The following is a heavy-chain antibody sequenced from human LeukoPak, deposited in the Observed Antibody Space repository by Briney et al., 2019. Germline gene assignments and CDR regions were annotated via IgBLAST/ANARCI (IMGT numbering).Heavy chain of an antibody. CDR3: ARVDCSGGSCYAFDI. V-gene: IGHV4-59*01. CDR2: IYYSGST. CDR1: GGSISSYS. D-gene: IGHD2-15*01. Sequence: PSETLSLTCTVSGGSISSYSWTWIRQPPGKVLEWIGYIYYSGSTNYNPSLKSRVTISVDTSKNQFSLKLSSVTAADTAVYYCARVDCSGGSCYAFDIWGQGTMVTVSS. J-gene: IGHJ3*02.